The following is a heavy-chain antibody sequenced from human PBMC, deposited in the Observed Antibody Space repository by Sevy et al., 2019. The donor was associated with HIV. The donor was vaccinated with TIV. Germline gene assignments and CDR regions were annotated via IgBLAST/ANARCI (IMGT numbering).Heavy chain of an antibody. D-gene: IGHD1-1*01. CDR1: GGSISSSTYY. V-gene: IGHV4-39*01. CDR3: VTHNGNGDFLDY. J-gene: IGHJ4*02. Sequence: SETLSLTCTVSGGSISSSTYYWGWIRQPPGKGLEWLGSIYYSGGTYLNPSLKCRLTISVDPYKKEFSLRLSAVTAADTAVYYCVTHNGNGDFLDYWGQGTLVTVSS. CDR2: IYYSGGT.